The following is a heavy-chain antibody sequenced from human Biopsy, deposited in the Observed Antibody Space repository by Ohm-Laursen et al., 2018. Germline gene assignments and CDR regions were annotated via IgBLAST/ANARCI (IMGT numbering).Heavy chain of an antibody. D-gene: IGHD6-19*01. CDR1: GGSTNDYF. V-gene: IGHV4-4*07. CDR2: IYSSGGS. J-gene: IGHJ2*01. CDR3: ARTPGKAVAGRFLDL. Sequence: SDTLSLTCSVSGGSTNDYFWSWIRQPAGETLEWIGRIYSSGGSSYNPSLKSRISMSMDTSNNQFSLTLTSVAAADTAVYYCARTPGKAVAGRFLDLWGRGPLVPVSS.